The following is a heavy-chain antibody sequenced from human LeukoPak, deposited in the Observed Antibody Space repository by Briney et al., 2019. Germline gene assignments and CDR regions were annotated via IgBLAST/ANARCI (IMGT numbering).Heavy chain of an antibody. CDR1: GFTFSSYW. CDR2: IKQDGSEK. V-gene: IGHV3-7*01. D-gene: IGHD5-18*01. J-gene: IGHJ4*02. CDR3: ARVTRHCGYSYGASYYFDY. Sequence: GGSLRLSCAASGFTFSSYWMSWVRQAPGKGLEWVANIKQDGSEKYYVDSVKGRFTISRDNAKNSLYLQMNSLRAEDTAVYYCARVTRHCGYSYGASYYFDYWGQGTLVTVSS.